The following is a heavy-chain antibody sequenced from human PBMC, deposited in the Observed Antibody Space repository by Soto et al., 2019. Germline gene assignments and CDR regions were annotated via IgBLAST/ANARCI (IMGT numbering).Heavy chain of an antibody. CDR2: ISYDGSNQ. CDR3: AKDRVGGGSYTPLGF. Sequence: QVQLVESGGGVVQPGRSLRLSCQASGFNFNNYGMHWVRQAPGKGLEWVAVISYDGSNQYYADSVKGRFTISRDNSKNTPSLHLNTLRPEDTAMYHCAKDRVGGGSYTPLGFWGQGTLVTVSS. J-gene: IGHJ4*02. D-gene: IGHD3-3*01. CDR1: GFNFNNYG. V-gene: IGHV3-30*18.